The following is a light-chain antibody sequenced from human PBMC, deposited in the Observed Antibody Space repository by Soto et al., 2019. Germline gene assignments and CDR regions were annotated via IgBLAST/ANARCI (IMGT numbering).Light chain of an antibody. CDR3: QQSYSTPIT. CDR1: QSISSY. Sequence: DIQMTQSPSSLSASVGDRVTITCRASQSISSYLNWYQQKPGKAPKLLIYAASSLQSGVPSRFSGSGSGTDFTLTISSLQPEDFATYYCQQSYSTPITFGQGTKVEIX. J-gene: IGKJ1*01. CDR2: AAS. V-gene: IGKV1-39*01.